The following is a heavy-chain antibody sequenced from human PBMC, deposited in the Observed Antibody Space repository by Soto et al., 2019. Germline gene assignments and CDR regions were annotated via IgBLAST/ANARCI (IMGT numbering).Heavy chain of an antibody. Sequence: GGSLRLSCAASGFTFSDYYMSWIRQAPGKGLEWVSYISGGGSYIYYADSVKGRFTISRDNTGNSLYLQMNSLRAEDTAVYYCARRYCSGGSCYGGIDYWGQGTLVTVSS. CDR3: ARRYCSGGSCYGGIDY. J-gene: IGHJ4*02. D-gene: IGHD2-15*01. CDR2: ISGGGSYI. V-gene: IGHV3-11*01. CDR1: GFTFSDYY.